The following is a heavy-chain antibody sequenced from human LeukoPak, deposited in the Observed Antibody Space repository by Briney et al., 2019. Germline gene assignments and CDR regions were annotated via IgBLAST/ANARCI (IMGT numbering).Heavy chain of an antibody. D-gene: IGHD1-26*01. J-gene: IGHJ4*02. CDR2: IYPGDSDT. CDR1: GYNFATYW. V-gene: IGHV5-51*01. Sequence: GESLKISCKGSGYNFATYWIGWVRQTPEKGLEWMGIIYPGDSDTRYSPSFQGQITISADKSINTAYLQWSSLKASDTAIYYCARHQIVGATRSPFDYWGRGTLVTVSS. CDR3: ARHQIVGATRSPFDY.